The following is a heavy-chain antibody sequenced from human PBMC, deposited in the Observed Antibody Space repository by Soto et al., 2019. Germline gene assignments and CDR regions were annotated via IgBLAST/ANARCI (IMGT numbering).Heavy chain of an antibody. CDR1: GFSLSTSGEG. D-gene: IGHD3-22*01. CDR3: VHGVGSDGSGYYGPFAY. V-gene: IGHV2-5*02. Sequence: QITLKESGPTLVKPTQTLTLTCTFSGFSLSTSGEGVGWIRQPPGKALEWLALIYWDDDKRYSPSLKRRLTISKDTSKNQVVPTMTNMDSVDTATYYCVHGVGSDGSGYYGPFAYWGQGTLVTVSS. J-gene: IGHJ4*02. CDR2: IYWDDDK.